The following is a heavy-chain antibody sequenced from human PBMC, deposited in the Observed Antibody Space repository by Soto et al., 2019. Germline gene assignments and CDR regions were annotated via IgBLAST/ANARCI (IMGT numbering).Heavy chain of an antibody. CDR2: VYYTGDT. Sequence: QVQVQQSGPGLVKPSETLSLTCTVSSGPSRSHNWGWIRQPPGRGLEWIGYVYYTGDTSYNPSLQSRVTISADTSTNHISLTLRSVTAADTAVYYCVRQWIDYLHGLVDVWGQGTTVSVSS. J-gene: IGHJ6*02. CDR1: SGPSRSHN. V-gene: IGHV4-59*08. CDR3: VRQWIDYLHGLVDV. D-gene: IGHD5-12*01.